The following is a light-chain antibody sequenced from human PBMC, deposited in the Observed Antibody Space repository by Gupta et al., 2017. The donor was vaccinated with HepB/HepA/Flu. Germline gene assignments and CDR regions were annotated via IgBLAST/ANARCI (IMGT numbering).Light chain of an antibody. Sequence: DIQMTQSPSSLSASVGDRVTITCRTSQTISNYLNWYQQKPVKAPKLLIYLASNLQSGVPSRFSGSGSGTDFTLTISSLQPEDSATCYCQHSYTFGQGTKLEI. J-gene: IGKJ2*01. CDR1: QTISNY. V-gene: IGKV1-39*01. CDR3: QHSYT. CDR2: LAS.